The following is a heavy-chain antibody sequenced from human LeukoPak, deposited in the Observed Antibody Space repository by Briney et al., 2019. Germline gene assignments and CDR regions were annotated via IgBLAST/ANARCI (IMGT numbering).Heavy chain of an antibody. CDR2: IYTSGST. V-gene: IGHV4-4*07. D-gene: IGHD6-13*01. CDR3: ARETYGSSWYYWNY. CDR1: GGSISSYY. J-gene: IGHJ4*02. Sequence: SETLSLTCTVSGGSISSYYWSWIRQPAGKGLEWIGRIYTSGSTNYNPSLKSRVTMSVDTSKNQFSLKLSSVTAADTAVYYCARETYGSSWYYWNYWGQGTLVTVSS.